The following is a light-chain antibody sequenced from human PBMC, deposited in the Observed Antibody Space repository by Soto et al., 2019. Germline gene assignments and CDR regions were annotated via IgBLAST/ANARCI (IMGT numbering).Light chain of an antibody. CDR1: QSISSG. CDR2: DAS. CDR3: HQYNSYSRT. J-gene: IGKJ5*01. Sequence: DIQMTQSPSTLSASVGDRVTITCRASQSISSGLALYQQKPGKAPKLLIYDASSLNSGVPSRFSGSGSGTEFTLTISSLQPDDFAIYYCHQYNSYSRTFGQGTRLEIK. V-gene: IGKV1-5*01.